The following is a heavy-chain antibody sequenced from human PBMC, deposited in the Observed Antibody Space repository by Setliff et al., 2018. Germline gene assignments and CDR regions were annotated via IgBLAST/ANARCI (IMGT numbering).Heavy chain of an antibody. D-gene: IGHD6-19*01. CDR1: GASISSGNDF. CDR3: ARDPWQWLTTFTSAEYFQH. J-gene: IGHJ1*01. Sequence: SETLSLTCSVSGASISSGNDFWNWIRQPAGKGLEWIGNIYTNGGTDYSPSLRSRVTVSLGTSKNQFSLHLSSVTAADTAVYYCARDPWQWLTTFTSAEYFQHWGQGTLVTVSS. CDR2: IYTNGGT. V-gene: IGHV4-61*09.